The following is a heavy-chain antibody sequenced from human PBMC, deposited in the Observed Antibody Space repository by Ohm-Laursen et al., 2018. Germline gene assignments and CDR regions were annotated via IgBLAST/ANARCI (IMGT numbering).Heavy chain of an antibody. D-gene: IGHD6-13*01. Sequence: SLRLSCAASGFKFRDYGMHWVRQAPGKGLEWVAVISYDGSNKYYADSVKGRFTISRDNSKNTLYLQMNSLRAEDTAVYYCAKVPPGIAAAGYFDYWGQGTLVTVSS. CDR2: ISYDGSNK. CDR3: AKVPPGIAAAGYFDY. V-gene: IGHV3-30*18. J-gene: IGHJ4*02. CDR1: GFKFRDYG.